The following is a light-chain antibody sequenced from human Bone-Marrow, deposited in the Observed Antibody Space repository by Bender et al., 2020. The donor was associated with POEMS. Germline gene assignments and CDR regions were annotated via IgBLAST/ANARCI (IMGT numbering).Light chain of an antibody. CDR3: GTWDSSLSVAV. Sequence: QSVLTQPPSASGTPGQRVTISCSGGSSNIGAHAVNWYQHLPGTAPKLLIHDDNNRPSGIPDRFSGSKSGTSATLDITGLQAGDEADYYCGTWDSSLSVAVFGGGTKLTVL. CDR2: DDN. V-gene: IGLV1-51*01. J-gene: IGLJ2*01. CDR1: SSNIGAHA.